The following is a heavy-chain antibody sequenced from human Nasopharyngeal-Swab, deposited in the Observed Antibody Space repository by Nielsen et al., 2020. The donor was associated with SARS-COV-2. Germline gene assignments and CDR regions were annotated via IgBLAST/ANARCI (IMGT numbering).Heavy chain of an antibody. CDR1: GYTFTNSA. Sequence: ASVKVSCKASGYTFTNSAMHWVRQAPGQSLEWMGWINTDNGNTKYSQKFQGRVTIASDTYASTAHMELSTLRSEDTAVYYCARDSSPCGGDCYYDYWGQGTVVTVSS. D-gene: IGHD2-21*02. V-gene: IGHV1-3*04. CDR2: INTDNGNT. CDR3: ARDSSPCGGDCYYDY. J-gene: IGHJ4*02.